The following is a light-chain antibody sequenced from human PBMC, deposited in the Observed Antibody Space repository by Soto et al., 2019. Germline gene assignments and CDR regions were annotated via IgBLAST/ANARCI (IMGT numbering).Light chain of an antibody. V-gene: IGLV2-14*03. Sequence: QSALTQPASVSGSPGQSITIXCTGTSSDIGGFNFVSWYQQHPGKAPKVMIYDVSNRPSGVSSRFSGSKSGNTASLTISGLQTEDEADYYCSSYTSSTLGVFGTGTKVTVL. J-gene: IGLJ1*01. CDR2: DVS. CDR3: SSYTSSTLGV. CDR1: SSDIGGFNF.